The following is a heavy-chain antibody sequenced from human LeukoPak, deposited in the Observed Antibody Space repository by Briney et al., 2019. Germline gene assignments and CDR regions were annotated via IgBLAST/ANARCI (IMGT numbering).Heavy chain of an antibody. D-gene: IGHD1-14*01. CDR2: IVGDGSKS. CDR3: AKQAYNYYYMDV. Sequence: GGSLRLSSAASGVTFNNGAMSWVRAAPGEGRGWVSTIVGDGSKSYYADSVRGRFTISSDNTKTMLFQHMTSLRAEDTAIYYCAKQAYNYYYMDVWGEGTTVTVSS. CDR1: GVTFNNGA. V-gene: IGHV3-23*01. J-gene: IGHJ6*03.